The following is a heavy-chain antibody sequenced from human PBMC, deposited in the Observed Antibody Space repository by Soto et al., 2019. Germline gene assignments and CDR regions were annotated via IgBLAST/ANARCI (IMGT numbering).Heavy chain of an antibody. CDR1: GYTFTSYG. CDR3: ARGSYDILTGYYKGGYMDV. Sequence: GASVKVSCKASGYTFTSYGISWVRQAPGQGLEWMGWISAYNGNTNYAQKLQGRVTMTTDTSTSTAYMELRSLRSDDTAVYYCARGSYDILTGYYKGGYMDVWGKGTTVTVSS. J-gene: IGHJ6*03. D-gene: IGHD3-9*01. CDR2: ISAYNGNT. V-gene: IGHV1-18*01.